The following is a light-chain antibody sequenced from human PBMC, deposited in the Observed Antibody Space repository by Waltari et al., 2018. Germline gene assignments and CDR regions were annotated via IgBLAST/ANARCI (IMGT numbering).Light chain of an antibody. Sequence: NFMLTQPHSVSGSPGETVTISCTRSSGSIDSKYVQWYQQRPGSAPTTVIYEDKQRPFGGPDLFSGSIDSSSNSASLTFSGLKTEDEAEYYCQSYDTNNRVFGGGTMLTVL. CDR3: QSYDTNNRV. V-gene: IGLV6-57*04. J-gene: IGLJ3*02. CDR2: EDK. CDR1: SGSIDSKY.